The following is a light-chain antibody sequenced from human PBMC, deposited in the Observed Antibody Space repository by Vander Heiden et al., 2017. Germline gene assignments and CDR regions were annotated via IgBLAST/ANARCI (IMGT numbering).Light chain of an antibody. CDR2: DVS. J-gene: IGKJ4*01. CDR3: QQRSDLRT. V-gene: IGKV3-11*01. CDR1: QSVGSY. Sequence: LVLTQSPATLSLSPGETATLSCRASQSVGSYLAWYQQRPGQAPRLLMYDVSIRATGIPGRFSGSGSGTDFTLTISSLEPEDSAVYYWQQRSDLRTFGGGTKVEIK.